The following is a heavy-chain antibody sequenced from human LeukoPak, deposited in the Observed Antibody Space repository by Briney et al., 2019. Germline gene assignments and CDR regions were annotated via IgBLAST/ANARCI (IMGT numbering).Heavy chain of an antibody. CDR1: GGTFSSYA. CDR2: IIPIFGTA. Sequence: SVKVSCKASGGTFSSYAISWVRQAPGQGLEWMGGIIPIFGTANYAQKFQGRVTITADESTSTAYMELSSLRSEDTAVYYCARVWDVVIGYYYYGMDVWGQGTTVTVSS. CDR3: ARVWDVVIGYYYYGMDV. V-gene: IGHV1-69*13. J-gene: IGHJ6*02. D-gene: IGHD3-22*01.